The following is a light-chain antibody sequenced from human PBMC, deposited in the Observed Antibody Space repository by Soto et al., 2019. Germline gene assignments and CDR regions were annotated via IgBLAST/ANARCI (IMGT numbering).Light chain of an antibody. CDR3: SSYTSSSTFVV. V-gene: IGLV2-18*02. CDR2: EVS. J-gene: IGLJ2*01. CDR1: SSDVGSYNR. Sequence: QSVRTQPPSVSGSPGQSVTISWTGTSSDVGSYNRVSWYQQPPGTAPKLMIYEVSNRPSGVPDRFSGSKSGNTASLTISGLQAEDEADYYCSSYTSSSTFVVFGGGTKLTVL.